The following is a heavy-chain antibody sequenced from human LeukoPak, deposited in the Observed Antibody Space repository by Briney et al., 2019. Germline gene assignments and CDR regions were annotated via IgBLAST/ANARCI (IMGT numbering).Heavy chain of an antibody. Sequence: PGRSLRPSCAASGFTFSSYAMHWVRQAPGKGLEWVAVISYDGSNKYYADSVKGRFTISRDNSKNTLYLQMNSLRAEDTAVYYRAKQMDHVHSSSWWWGFDYWGQGTLVTVSS. V-gene: IGHV3-30*18. CDR1: GFTFSSYA. CDR3: AKQMDHVHSSSWWWGFDY. D-gene: IGHD6-13*01. CDR2: ISYDGSNK. J-gene: IGHJ4*02.